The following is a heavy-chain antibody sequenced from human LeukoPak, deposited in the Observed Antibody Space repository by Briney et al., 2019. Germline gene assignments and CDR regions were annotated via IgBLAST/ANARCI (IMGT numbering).Heavy chain of an antibody. D-gene: IGHD6-13*01. CDR3: ARAHRIAAAGPFDY. CDR1: GYTFTGYF. V-gene: IGHV1-18*04. CDR2: INPNSGDT. J-gene: IGHJ4*02. Sequence: ASVKVSCKASGYTFTGYFIHCVRQAPGQGLEWMGWINPNSGDTNYAQKLQGRVTMTTDTSTSTAYMELRSLRSDDTAVYYCARAHRIAAAGPFDYWGQGTLVTVSS.